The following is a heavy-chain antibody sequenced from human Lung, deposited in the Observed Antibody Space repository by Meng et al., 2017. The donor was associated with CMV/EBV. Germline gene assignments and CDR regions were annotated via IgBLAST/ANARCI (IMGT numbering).Heavy chain of an antibody. J-gene: IGHJ4*02. CDR2: ISPYSGYI. D-gene: IGHD2-2*01. CDR3: ARERYQLPYDY. CDR1: GFAFSSYK. V-gene: IGHV3-21*01. Sequence: GESXKISCSASGFAFSSYKMDWVRQAPGRGLEWVSSISPYSGYIYYADSVKGRFTISRDNCKNTLYLQMNSLRDEDTAVYYCARERYQLPYDYWGQGTLVTVSS.